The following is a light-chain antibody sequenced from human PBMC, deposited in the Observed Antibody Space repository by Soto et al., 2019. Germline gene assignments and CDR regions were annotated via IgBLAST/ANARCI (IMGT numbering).Light chain of an antibody. Sequence: DIQMTKSPSSLYSSVGDRVTITCRASQGMRNDLGWYQQKPGKVPKRLIYAAASLQSGVPSRFRGSGSETEFTVTISSLQPEDFATSYCLQHKSYPITFGQGTLLEIK. CDR2: AAA. CDR3: LQHKSYPIT. CDR1: QGMRND. J-gene: IGKJ5*01. V-gene: IGKV1-17*01.